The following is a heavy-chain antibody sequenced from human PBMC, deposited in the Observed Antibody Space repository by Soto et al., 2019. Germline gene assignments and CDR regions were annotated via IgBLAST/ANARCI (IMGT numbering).Heavy chain of an antibody. Sequence: GGSLRLSCAASGFTFSSYSMNWVRQAPGKGLEWVSSISSSSSYIYYADSVKGRFTISRDNAKNSLYLQMNSLRAEDTAVYYCAPRRHSNYDLEAFDIWCQVTMVPV. CDR1: GFTFSSYS. D-gene: IGHD4-4*01. CDR2: ISSSSSYI. CDR3: APRRHSNYDLEAFDI. J-gene: IGHJ3*02. V-gene: IGHV3-21*01.